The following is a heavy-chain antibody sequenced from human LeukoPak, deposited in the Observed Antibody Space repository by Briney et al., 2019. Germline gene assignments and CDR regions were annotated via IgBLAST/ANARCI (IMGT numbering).Heavy chain of an antibody. Sequence: ASVKVSCKASGYTFTSYDINWVRQATGQGLEWMGWMNPNSDNTGYAQKFQGRVTMTRNTSISTAYMELSSLRSEDTAVYYCARYQKGIAAAYYYYYYGMDVWGQGTTVTVSS. D-gene: IGHD6-13*01. J-gene: IGHJ6*02. V-gene: IGHV1-8*01. CDR3: ARYQKGIAAAYYYYYYGMDV. CDR2: MNPNSDNT. CDR1: GYTFTSYD.